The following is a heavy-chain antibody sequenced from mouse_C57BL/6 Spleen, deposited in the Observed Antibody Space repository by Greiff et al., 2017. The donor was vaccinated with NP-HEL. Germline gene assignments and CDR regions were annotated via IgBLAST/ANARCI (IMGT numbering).Heavy chain of an antibody. J-gene: IGHJ3*01. CDR3: ASPYYYGSNLAWFAY. D-gene: IGHD1-1*01. V-gene: IGHV5-2*01. CDR2: INSDGGST. Sequence: EVKLMESGGGLVQPGESLKLSCESNEYEFPSHDMSWVRKTPEKRLELVAAINSDGGSTYYPDTMERRFIISRDNTKKTLYLQMSSLRSEDTALYYCASPYYYGSNLAWFAYWGQGTLVTVSA. CDR1: EYEFPSHD.